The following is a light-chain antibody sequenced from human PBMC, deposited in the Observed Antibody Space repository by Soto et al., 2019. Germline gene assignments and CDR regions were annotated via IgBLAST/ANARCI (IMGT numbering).Light chain of an antibody. V-gene: IGKV3-11*01. CDR3: QQRSTWPPWT. CDR1: QSVTDY. Sequence: EIVLTQSPATLSLSPGERATLSCRASQSVTDYLAWYQQKPGQAPRLLVYDASNRATGIPARFSGSGSGTDFTLTISSLEPEDFAVYYCQQRSTWPPWTFGQGTKVEIK. J-gene: IGKJ1*01. CDR2: DAS.